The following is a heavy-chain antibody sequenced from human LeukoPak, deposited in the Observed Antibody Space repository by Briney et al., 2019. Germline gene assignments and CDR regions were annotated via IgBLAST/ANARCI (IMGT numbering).Heavy chain of an antibody. CDR1: GFTFSNSW. Sequence: SGGSLRLSCAASGFTFSNSWMHWVRQGPGKGLVWVSRINTDGSDTTYADSVKGRFTISRDNSKNTLYLQMNSLRAEDTAVYYCARETYYYDSSGYYDYAFDIWGQGTMVTVSS. CDR2: INTDGSDT. V-gene: IGHV3-74*01. J-gene: IGHJ3*02. CDR3: ARETYYYDSSGYYDYAFDI. D-gene: IGHD3-22*01.